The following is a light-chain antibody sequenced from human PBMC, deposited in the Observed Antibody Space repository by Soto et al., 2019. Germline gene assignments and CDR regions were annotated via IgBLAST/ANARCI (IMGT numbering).Light chain of an antibody. CDR3: QQRSSWPVT. V-gene: IGKV3-11*01. Sequence: EIVLTQAPATLSLSPGERATLSCRASQSVNIYLAWCQQRPGQAPRLLIYDVSNRATGIPARFSGSGSGTDFTLTISSLEPEDFAVYYCQQRSSWPVTFGGGTKVEIK. CDR2: DVS. CDR1: QSVNIY. J-gene: IGKJ4*01.